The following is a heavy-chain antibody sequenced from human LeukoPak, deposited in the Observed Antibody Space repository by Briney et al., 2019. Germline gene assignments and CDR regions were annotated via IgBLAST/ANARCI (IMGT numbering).Heavy chain of an antibody. CDR3: ARDSPTSKIMITGD. D-gene: IGHD3-16*01. CDR1: GFTFSSYS. V-gene: IGHV3-21*01. J-gene: IGHJ4*02. CDR2: ISSSSSYI. Sequence: GGSLRLSCAASGFTFSSYSMNWVRQAPGKGLEWVSSISSSSSYIYYADSVKGRFTISRDNAKNSLYLQMNSLRAEDTAVYYCARDSPTSKIMITGDWGQGTLVTVSS.